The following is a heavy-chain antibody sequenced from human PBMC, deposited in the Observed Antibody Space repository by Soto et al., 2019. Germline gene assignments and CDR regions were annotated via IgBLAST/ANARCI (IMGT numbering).Heavy chain of an antibody. Sequence: QVQLVQSGAEVKKPGSSVKVSCKASGGTFSSYTISWVRQAPGQGLEWMGRIITILGIANYAQKCQGRVTMTADKSTSTAYMELSSLISEDTAVYYGAREQQLVDNWFDPWGQGTLVTVSS. CDR3: AREQQLVDNWFDP. CDR2: IITILGIA. V-gene: IGHV1-69*08. CDR1: GGTFSSYT. J-gene: IGHJ5*02. D-gene: IGHD6-13*01.